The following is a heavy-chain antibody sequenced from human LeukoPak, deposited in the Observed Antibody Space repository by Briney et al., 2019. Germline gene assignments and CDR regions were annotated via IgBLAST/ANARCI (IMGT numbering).Heavy chain of an antibody. J-gene: IGHJ4*02. CDR2: IYCSGST. CDR1: GGSISSYY. D-gene: IGHD4/OR15-4a*01. V-gene: IGHV4-59*01. CDR3: ASSPLTTPYFDY. Sequence: SETLSLTCTVSGGSISSYYWSWIRQPPGKGLEWIGYIYCSGSTNYNPSLKSRVTISVDTSKNQFSLKLSSVTAADTAVYYCASSPLTTPYFDYWGQGTLVTVSS.